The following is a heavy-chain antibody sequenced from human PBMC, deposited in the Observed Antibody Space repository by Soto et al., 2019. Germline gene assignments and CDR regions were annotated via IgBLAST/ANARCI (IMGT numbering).Heavy chain of an antibody. Sequence: SETLSLTCAVSGGSISSSNWWSWVRQPPGKGLEWIGEIYHSGSTNYNPSLKSRVTISVDKSKNQFSLKLSSVTAADTAVYYCAKGRPAYSRGFDYWGQRTLVTVSS. CDR1: GGSISSSNW. V-gene: IGHV4-4*02. CDR3: AKGRPAYSRGFDY. J-gene: IGHJ4*02. D-gene: IGHD6-13*01. CDR2: IYHSGST.